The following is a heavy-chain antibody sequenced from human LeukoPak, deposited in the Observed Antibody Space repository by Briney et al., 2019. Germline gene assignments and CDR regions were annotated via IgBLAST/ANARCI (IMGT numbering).Heavy chain of an antibody. CDR2: MDPADSDT. V-gene: IGHV5-51*01. CDR1: GYTFTSHW. J-gene: IGHJ4*02. D-gene: IGHD6-19*01. CDR3: ARRGDSSGWYNFDY. Sequence: GESLKISCEGSGYTFTSHWIGWVRQLPGKGLEWMGIMDPADSDTRYSPSFQGQVTISADKSISTAYLQWSSLKASDTAMYYCARRGDSSGWYNFDYWGQGTLVTVSS.